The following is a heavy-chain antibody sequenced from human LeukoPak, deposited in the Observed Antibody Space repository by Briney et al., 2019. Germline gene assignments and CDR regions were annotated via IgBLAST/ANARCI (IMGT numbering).Heavy chain of an antibody. CDR1: GFTFSSYA. CDR3: ARDQYDTWSRRGNFDS. CDR2: ISYDGSNK. D-gene: IGHD3-3*01. V-gene: IGHV3-30-3*01. J-gene: IGHJ4*02. Sequence: GGSLRLSCAASGFTFSSYAMHWVRQAPGKGLEWVAVISYDGSNKYYADSVKGRFTISRDNSKNTLYLQMNSLRAEDTAVYYCARDQYDTWSRRGNFDSWGQGTLVIVSS.